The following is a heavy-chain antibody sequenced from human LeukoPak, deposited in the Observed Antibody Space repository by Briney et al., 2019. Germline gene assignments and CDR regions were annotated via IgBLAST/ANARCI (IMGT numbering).Heavy chain of an antibody. CDR3: ARGQKYRSGYTVTELGSGYFDY. V-gene: IGHV1-46*01. CDR2: INPSGGST. Sequence: AASVKVSCKASGYTFTSYYMHWVRQAPGQGLEWMGIINPSGGSTSYAQKFQGRVTMTRDMSTSTVYMELSSLRSEDTAVYYCARGQKYRSGYTVTELGSGYFDYWGQGPLVTVSS. J-gene: IGHJ4*02. CDR1: GYTFTSYY. D-gene: IGHD5-18*01.